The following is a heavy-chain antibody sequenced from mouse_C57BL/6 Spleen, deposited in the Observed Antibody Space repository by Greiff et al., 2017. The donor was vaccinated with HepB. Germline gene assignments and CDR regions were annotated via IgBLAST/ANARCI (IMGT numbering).Heavy chain of an antibody. J-gene: IGHJ2*01. Sequence: QVQLQQPGAELVRPGSSVKLSCKASGYTFTSYWMDWVKQRPGQGLEWIGNIYPSDSETHYNQKFKDKATLTVDKSSSTAYMQLSSLTSEDSAVYYCARRNYEDYFDYWGQSTTLTVSS. V-gene: IGHV1-61*01. CDR2: IYPSDSET. CDR3: ARRNYEDYFDY. D-gene: IGHD2-4*01. CDR1: GYTFTSYW.